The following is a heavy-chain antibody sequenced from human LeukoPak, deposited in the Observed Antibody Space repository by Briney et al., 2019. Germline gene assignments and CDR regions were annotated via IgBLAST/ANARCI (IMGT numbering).Heavy chain of an antibody. Sequence: GGSLRLSCAVSGFTFSSYGMHWVRQAPGKGLEWVAVISYDGSNKYYADSVKGRFTIYRDNSKNTLYLQMNSLRAEDTAVYYCAKDPSWRWLQHRYFDYWGQGTLVTVSS. CDR1: GFTFSSYG. CDR3: AKDPSWRWLQHRYFDY. J-gene: IGHJ4*02. D-gene: IGHD5-24*01. V-gene: IGHV3-30*18. CDR2: ISYDGSNK.